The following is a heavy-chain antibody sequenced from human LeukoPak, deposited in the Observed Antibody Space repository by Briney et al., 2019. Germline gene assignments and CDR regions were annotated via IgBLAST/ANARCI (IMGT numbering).Heavy chain of an antibody. J-gene: IGHJ4*02. Sequence: ASVNVSCKASGYTFTSYAMNWVRQAPGQGLEWMGWINTNTGNPTYAQGFAGRFVFSLDTSVSTAYLQISSLKAEDTAVYYCARDIHYSSSPHFDYWGQGTLVTVSS. V-gene: IGHV7-4-1*02. D-gene: IGHD6-6*01. CDR2: INTNTGNP. CDR3: ARDIHYSSSPHFDY. CDR1: GYTFTSYA.